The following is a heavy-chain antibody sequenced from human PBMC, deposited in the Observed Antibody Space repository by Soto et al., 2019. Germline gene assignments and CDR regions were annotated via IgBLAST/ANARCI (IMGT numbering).Heavy chain of an antibody. CDR1: GGSISSSSYY. J-gene: IGHJ4*02. D-gene: IGHD6-13*01. Sequence: QLQLQESGPGLVKPSETLSLTCTVSGGSISSSSYYWGWIRQPPGKGLEWIGTIYYSGSTYYNPSLKSRVTISVDTSKNQFSLKLSSVTAADTAVYYCARHHSPAAAGTDYFDYWGQGTLVTVSS. CDR2: IYYSGST. V-gene: IGHV4-39*01. CDR3: ARHHSPAAAGTDYFDY.